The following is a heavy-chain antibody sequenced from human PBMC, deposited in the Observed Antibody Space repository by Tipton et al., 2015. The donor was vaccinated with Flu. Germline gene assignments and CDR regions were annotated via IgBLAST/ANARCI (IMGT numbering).Heavy chain of an antibody. V-gene: IGHV6-1*01. Sequence: GLVKPSQTLSLTCAISGDSVSSNIAAWNWIRQSPSGGLEWLGRTYYTSKWNNDYAVAVRGRITVNPDTSKNQFSLHLNSVTPEDTGIYYCARGSLASNFDYWGQGSLVTVSS. CDR2: TYYTSKWNN. CDR3: ARGSLASNFDY. CDR1: GDSVSSNIAA. J-gene: IGHJ4*02.